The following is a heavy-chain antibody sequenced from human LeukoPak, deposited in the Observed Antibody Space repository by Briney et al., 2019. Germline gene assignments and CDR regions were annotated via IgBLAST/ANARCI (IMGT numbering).Heavy chain of an antibody. D-gene: IGHD1-14*01. J-gene: IGHJ4*02. CDR3: ARGVEPLAANTLAY. CDR1: GFTVITND. CDR2: LYSDGNT. V-gene: IGHV3-53*01. Sequence: GGSLTLSCAASGFTVITNDMTWLRQAPGKALEWFSVLYSDGNTKYADSVQGRFTISRDNSKNTLYLEMNSLSPDDTAVYYCARGVEPLAANTLAYWGQGTLVTVSS.